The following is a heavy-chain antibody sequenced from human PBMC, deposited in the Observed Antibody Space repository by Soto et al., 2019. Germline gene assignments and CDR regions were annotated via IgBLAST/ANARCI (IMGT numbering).Heavy chain of an antibody. J-gene: IGHJ6*03. Sequence: ASVKVSCKASGYTFTSYAMHWVRQAPGQRLEWMGWINAGNGNTKYSQKFQGRVPITRDTSASTAYMELSSLRSEDTAVYYCARDSIAAAGRYYYYYMDVWGKGTTVTVSS. CDR1: GYTFTSYA. CDR3: ARDSIAAAGRYYYYYMDV. V-gene: IGHV1-3*01. CDR2: INAGNGNT. D-gene: IGHD6-13*01.